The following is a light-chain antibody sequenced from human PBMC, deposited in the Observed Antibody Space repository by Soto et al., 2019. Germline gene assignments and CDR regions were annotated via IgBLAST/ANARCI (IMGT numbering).Light chain of an antibody. CDR2: AAS. V-gene: IGKV1-27*01. CDR3: QKYDSAPQT. CDR1: QGIIDY. J-gene: IGKJ1*01. Sequence: DIQMTQSPSSLSASVGDRVTITCRASQGIIDYLAWYQQKPGKAPKLLIYAASTLQPGVPSRFSGSGAGTDFTLTISGLQPEDVATYFWQKYDSAPQTFGPGTKVEIK.